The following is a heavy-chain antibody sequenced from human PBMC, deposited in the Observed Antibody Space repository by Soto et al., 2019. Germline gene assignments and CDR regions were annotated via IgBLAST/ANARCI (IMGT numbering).Heavy chain of an antibody. CDR3: ARHVNLPLAGTGFES. D-gene: IGHD6-19*01. CDR2: IYDSGST. CDR1: GGSISSYY. Sequence: SETLSLTCTVSGGSISSYYWSWIRQPPGKGLEWIGYIYDSGSTNYNPSLKSRVTISVDTSKNQFSLKLTSVTAADTAVYYCARHVNLPLAGTGFESWGRGTLVTVSS. V-gene: IGHV4-59*01. J-gene: IGHJ4*02.